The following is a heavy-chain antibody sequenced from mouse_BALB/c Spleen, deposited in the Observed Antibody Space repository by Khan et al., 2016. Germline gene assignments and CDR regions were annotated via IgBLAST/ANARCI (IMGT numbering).Heavy chain of an antibody. Sequence: QVQLKQSGPGLVAPSQSLSITCTVAGFSLTTYGVHWVRQPPGKGLEWLGVIWAGGSTNYNSALMSRLSISKDNSKSQVFLKMNSLQTDDTATYYCARDPYYGTSYFDYWGQGTTLTVSS. CDR1: GFSLTTYG. V-gene: IGHV2-9*02. D-gene: IGHD1-1*01. J-gene: IGHJ2*01. CDR3: ARDPYYGTSYFDY. CDR2: IWAGGST.